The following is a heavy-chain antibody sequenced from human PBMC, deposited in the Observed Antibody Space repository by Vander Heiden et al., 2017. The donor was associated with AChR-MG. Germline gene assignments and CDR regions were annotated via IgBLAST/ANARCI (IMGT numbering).Heavy chain of an antibody. J-gene: IGHJ6*02. CDR1: GYTFTSYY. CDR3: ARTMVRGVISRYYYGMDV. CDR2: INPSGGST. Sequence: QVQLVQSGAEVKKPGASVTVSCKASGYTFTSYYMHWVQQAPGQGLEWMGIINPSGGSTSYAQKFQGRVTMTRDTSTSTVYMELSSLRSEDTAVYYCARTMVRGVISRYYYGMDVWGQGTTVTVSS. V-gene: IGHV1-46*01. D-gene: IGHD3-10*01.